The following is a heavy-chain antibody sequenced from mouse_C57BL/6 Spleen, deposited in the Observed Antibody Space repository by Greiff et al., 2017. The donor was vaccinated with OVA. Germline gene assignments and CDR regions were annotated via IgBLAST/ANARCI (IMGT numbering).Heavy chain of an antibody. Sequence: EVQLQQSGPVLVKPGASVKMSCKASGYTFTDYYMNWVKQSHGKSLEWIGVINPYNGGTSYNQKFKGKATLTFDKSSSTAYMERNSLTSEDSAVYYVARIYYGSSYGGYYFDYWGQGTTLTVSS. CDR3: ARIYYGSSYGGYYFDY. D-gene: IGHD1-1*01. CDR1: GYTFTDYY. CDR2: INPYNGGT. J-gene: IGHJ2*01. V-gene: IGHV1-19*01.